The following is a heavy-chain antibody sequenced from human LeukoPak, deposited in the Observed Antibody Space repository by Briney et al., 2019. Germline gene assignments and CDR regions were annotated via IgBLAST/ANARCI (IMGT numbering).Heavy chain of an antibody. Sequence: SGGSLRLSCAASGFTFSSYAMSWVRQAPGKGLEWVSAISGSRGSTYYADSVKGRFTISRDNSKNTLYLQMNSLRAEDTAVYYCAKKDFGVVITSRPGGQGTLVTVSS. CDR1: GFTFSSYA. CDR3: AKKDFGVVITSRP. D-gene: IGHD3-3*01. CDR2: ISGSRGST. J-gene: IGHJ4*02. V-gene: IGHV3-23*01.